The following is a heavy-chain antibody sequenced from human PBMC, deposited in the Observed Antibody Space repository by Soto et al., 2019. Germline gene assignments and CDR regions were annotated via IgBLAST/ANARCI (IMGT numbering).Heavy chain of an antibody. D-gene: IGHD3-22*01. J-gene: IGHJ4*02. Sequence: GGSLRLSCAASGFTFSSYAMSWVRQAPGKGLEWVSAISGSGGSTYYADSVKGRFTISRDNSKNTLYLQMNSLRAEDTAVYYCAKVKSSGYYFGPFDYWGQGTLVTVSS. CDR1: GFTFSSYA. CDR2: ISGSGGST. V-gene: IGHV3-23*01. CDR3: AKVKSSGYYFGPFDY.